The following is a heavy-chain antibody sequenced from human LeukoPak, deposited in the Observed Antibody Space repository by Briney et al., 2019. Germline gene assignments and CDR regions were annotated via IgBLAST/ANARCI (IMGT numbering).Heavy chain of an antibody. Sequence: SETLSLTCTVSGGSISSYYWGWIRQPPGKGLEWIGSIYYSGYIYYNPSLKSRVTISVDTSKNQFSLKLSSATAADTAVYYCARHRYCDSSGYLIDYWGQGTLVTVSS. CDR3: ARHRYCDSSGYLIDY. D-gene: IGHD3-22*01. CDR1: GGSISSYY. CDR2: IYYSGYI. J-gene: IGHJ4*02. V-gene: IGHV4-39*01.